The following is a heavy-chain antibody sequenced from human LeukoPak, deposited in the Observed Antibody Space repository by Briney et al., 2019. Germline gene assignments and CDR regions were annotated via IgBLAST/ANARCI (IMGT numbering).Heavy chain of an antibody. Sequence: ASVKVSRKASGYTFTSYGISWVRQAPGQGLEWMGWISAYNGNTNYAQKLQGRVTMTTDTSTSTAYMELRSLRSDDTAVYYCARDNYYDFWSGYYSFGTGDYYYGMDVWGQGTTVTVSS. CDR3: ARDNYYDFWSGYYSFGTGDYYYGMDV. CDR1: GYTFTSYG. D-gene: IGHD3-3*01. J-gene: IGHJ6*02. V-gene: IGHV1-18*01. CDR2: ISAYNGNT.